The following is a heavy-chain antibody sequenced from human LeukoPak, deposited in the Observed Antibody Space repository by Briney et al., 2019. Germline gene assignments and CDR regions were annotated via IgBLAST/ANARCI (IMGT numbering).Heavy chain of an antibody. Sequence: GGPLRLSCAASGFTPSNFAMHWVRQATGKGLEWVSAIGTAGDTFYPGSVKGRFTISRENAKNSLYLQMNNLRAEDTAVYYCARQMTPHGNFDYWGQGTLVTVSS. V-gene: IGHV3-13*01. J-gene: IGHJ4*02. D-gene: IGHD1-26*01. CDR1: GFTPSNFA. CDR3: ARQMTPHGNFDY. CDR2: IGTAGDT.